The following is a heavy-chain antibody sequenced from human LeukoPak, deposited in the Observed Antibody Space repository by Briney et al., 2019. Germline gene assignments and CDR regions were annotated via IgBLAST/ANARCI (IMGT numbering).Heavy chain of an antibody. Sequence: ASVKVSCKVSGYTLTELSMHWVRQAPGKGLEWIGGFDPEDGETIYAQKFQGRVTMTEDTSTDTAYMELSSLRSEDTAVYYCATTPPYSAGTRYYYYGMDVWGQGTTVTVSS. V-gene: IGHV1-24*01. CDR3: ATTPPYSAGTRYYYYGMDV. J-gene: IGHJ6*02. D-gene: IGHD6-19*01. CDR1: GYTLTELS. CDR2: FDPEDGET.